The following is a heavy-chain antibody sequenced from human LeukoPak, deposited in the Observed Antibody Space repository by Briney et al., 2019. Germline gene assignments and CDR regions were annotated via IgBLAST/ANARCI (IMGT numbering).Heavy chain of an antibody. Sequence: SETLSLTCSVSGGSVSSGNYYWSWIRQPPGKGLEWIGHVDYSGSTSYNPSLKRRVTISLDTSKNQFSLKVMYLTAADTAAYYCARGIRTGYGYWGQGTLVSVSS. CDR1: GGSVSSGNYY. CDR2: VDYSGST. V-gene: IGHV4-61*01. CDR3: ARGIRTGYGY. J-gene: IGHJ4*02. D-gene: IGHD1-1*01.